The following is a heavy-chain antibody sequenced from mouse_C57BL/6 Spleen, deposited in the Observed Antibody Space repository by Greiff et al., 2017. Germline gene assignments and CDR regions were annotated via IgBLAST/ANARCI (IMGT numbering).Heavy chain of an antibody. CDR3: AAYGSSAWFAY. D-gene: IGHD1-1*01. J-gene: IGHJ3*01. CDR2: IDPSDSYT. Sequence: QVQLQQPGAELVKPGASVKLSCKASGYTFTSYWMQWVKQRPGQGLEWIGEIDPSDSYTNYNQKFKGKATLTVDTSSSTAYMQLSSLTSADSAVYYWAAYGSSAWFAYWGQGTLVTVSA. V-gene: IGHV1-50*01. CDR1: GYTFTSYW.